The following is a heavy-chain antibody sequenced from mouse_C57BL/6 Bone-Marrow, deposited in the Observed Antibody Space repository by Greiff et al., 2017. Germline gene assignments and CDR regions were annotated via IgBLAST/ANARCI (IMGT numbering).Heavy chain of an antibody. J-gene: IGHJ3*01. CDR1: GYAFSSSW. CDR3: ARSYSLFAY. Sequence: VQLQQSGPELVKPGASVKISCKASGYAFSSSWMNWVKQRPGKGLEWIGRLYPGDGDTNYNGKFKGKATLTADKSSSTAYMQLSSLTSEDSAVYFCARSYSLFAYWGQGTLVTVSA. D-gene: IGHD2-12*01. V-gene: IGHV1-82*01. CDR2: LYPGDGDT.